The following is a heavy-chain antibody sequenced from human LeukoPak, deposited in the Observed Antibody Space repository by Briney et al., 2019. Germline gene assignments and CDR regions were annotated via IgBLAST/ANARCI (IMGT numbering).Heavy chain of an antibody. CDR3: ARDYSGYYSPFDS. Sequence: GGSLRLSCAASGFTFNTYWIHWVRQAPGKGLVWVSRISSDGIATAYAESVKGRFTISRDNAKNTLYLQMSSLRVDDTGLYYCARDYSGYYSPFDSWGQGTLSPSPQ. V-gene: IGHV3-74*01. J-gene: IGHJ5*01. D-gene: IGHD3-22*01. CDR2: ISSDGIAT. CDR1: GFTFNTYW.